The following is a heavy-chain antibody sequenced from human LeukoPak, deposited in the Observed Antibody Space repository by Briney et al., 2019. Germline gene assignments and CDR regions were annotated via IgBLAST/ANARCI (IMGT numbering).Heavy chain of an antibody. CDR1: GYTFTSYD. Sequence: SVKVSCKASGYTFTSYDISWVRQAPGQGLEWMGGIIPIFGTANYAQKFQGRVTITADESTSTAYMELSSLRSEDTAVYYCARRQPGGDIVVVPASGHYYYGMDVWGQGTTVTVSS. V-gene: IGHV1-69*13. D-gene: IGHD2-2*01. CDR3: ARRQPGGDIVVVPASGHYYYGMDV. J-gene: IGHJ6*02. CDR2: IIPIFGTA.